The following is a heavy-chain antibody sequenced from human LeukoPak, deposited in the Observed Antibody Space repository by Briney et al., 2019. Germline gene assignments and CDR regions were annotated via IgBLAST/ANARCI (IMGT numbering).Heavy chain of an antibody. Sequence: PGGSLRLSCAASGFTFSSYEMNWVRQAPGKGLEWVSYISSSGSTIYYADSVKGRFTISRDNAKNSLYLQMNSLRVEDTAVYHCARGYSNYGYTFDMWGQGTMVTVSS. D-gene: IGHD4-11*01. CDR1: GFTFSSYE. J-gene: IGHJ3*02. V-gene: IGHV3-48*03. CDR3: ARGYSNYGYTFDM. CDR2: ISSSGSTI.